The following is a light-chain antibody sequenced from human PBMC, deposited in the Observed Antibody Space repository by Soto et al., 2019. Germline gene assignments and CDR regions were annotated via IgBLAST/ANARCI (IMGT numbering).Light chain of an antibody. V-gene: IGKV3-11*01. Sequence: EIVLTQSPATLSLSPGDRATLSCRASQSITRYLAWYQQKPGQAPRLLIYDASNRATGIPARFSGSGSGTDFTLTISSLEPEDFAVYYCQQRTNWPPFTFGQGTRLDIK. CDR2: DAS. CDR1: QSITRY. CDR3: QQRTNWPPFT. J-gene: IGKJ5*01.